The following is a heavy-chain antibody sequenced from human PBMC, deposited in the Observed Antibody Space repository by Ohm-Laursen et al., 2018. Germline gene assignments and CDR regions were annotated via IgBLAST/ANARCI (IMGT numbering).Heavy chain of an antibody. Sequence: GASVKVSCKTSGYTFINYDIHWVRQASGQGLEWMGWMNPKSGDTGYAHKFQGRVTMAMNASISTANMEMGSLRSEDTAVYYCARGRLSGTRRALDIWGQGTMVTVSS. CDR1: GYTFINYD. CDR3: ARGRLSGTRRALDI. CDR2: MNPKSGDT. J-gene: IGHJ3*02. D-gene: IGHD1-7*01. V-gene: IGHV1-8*01.